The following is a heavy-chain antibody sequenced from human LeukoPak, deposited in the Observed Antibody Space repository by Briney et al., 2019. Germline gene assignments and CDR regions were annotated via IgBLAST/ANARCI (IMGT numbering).Heavy chain of an antibody. CDR3: ARVFNFWSGYYRDS. CDR2: IKQDGSEK. J-gene: IGHJ4*02. CDR1: GFTFSGYW. Sequence: GGSLRLSCAASGFTFSGYWMSWVRQAPGKGLEWVAKIKQDGSEKYYVDSVKGRFTASRDNAKNTLYLQMNSLRAEDTAVYYCARVFNFWSGYYRDSWGQGTLVTVSS. V-gene: IGHV3-7*04. D-gene: IGHD3-3*01.